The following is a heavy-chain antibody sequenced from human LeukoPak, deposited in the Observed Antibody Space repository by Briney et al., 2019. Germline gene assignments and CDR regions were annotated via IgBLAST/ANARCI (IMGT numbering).Heavy chain of an antibody. CDR2: ISSSSSTI. J-gene: IGHJ2*01. CDR3: ARVTGYSSGWGGYFDL. V-gene: IGHV3-48*01. D-gene: IGHD6-19*01. Sequence: PGGSLRLSCAASGFTFSSYSMNWVRQAPGKGLEWVSYISSSSSTIYYADSVKGRFTISRDNAKNSLYLQMNSLRAEDTAVYYCARVTGYSSGWGGYFDLWGRGTLVTVSS. CDR1: GFTFSSYS.